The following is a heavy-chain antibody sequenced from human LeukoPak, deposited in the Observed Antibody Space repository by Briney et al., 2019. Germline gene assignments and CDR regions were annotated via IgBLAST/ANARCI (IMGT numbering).Heavy chain of an antibody. CDR2: ISAYNGNT. Sequence: ASVKVSCKASGYTFTSYGISWVRQAPGQGLEWMGWISAYNGNTNYAQTLQGRVAMTTDASTSTAYMELRSLRSDDTAVYYCARGGQLVPKGWFDPWGQGTLVTVSS. D-gene: IGHD6-6*01. J-gene: IGHJ5*02. CDR3: ARGGQLVPKGWFDP. V-gene: IGHV1-18*01. CDR1: GYTFTSYG.